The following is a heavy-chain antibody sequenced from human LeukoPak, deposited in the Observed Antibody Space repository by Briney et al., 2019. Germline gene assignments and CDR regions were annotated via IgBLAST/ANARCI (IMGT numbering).Heavy chain of an antibody. V-gene: IGHV3-74*01. CDR2: INSDGSST. Sequence: GGSLRLSCAASGFTFSSYWMHWVRHAPGKGLVWVSRINSDGSSTSYADSVKGRFTISRDNAKNTLYLQMNSLRAEDTAVYYCARDLIVVRYYDFWSGSDAFDIWGQGTMVTVSS. J-gene: IGHJ3*02. D-gene: IGHD3-3*01. CDR1: GFTFSSYW. CDR3: ARDLIVVRYYDFWSGSDAFDI.